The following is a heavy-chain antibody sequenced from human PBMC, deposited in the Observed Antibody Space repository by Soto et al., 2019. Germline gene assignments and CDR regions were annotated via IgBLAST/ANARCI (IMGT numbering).Heavy chain of an antibody. CDR3: HYYDSTTCD. CDR1: GFTFSSYA. D-gene: IGHD3-22*01. CDR2: ISYDGSNK. Sequence: QVQLVESGGGVVQPGRSLRLSCAASGFTFSSYAMHWVRQAPGKGLEWVAVISYDGSNKYYADSVKGRFTISRDNSKNTLYLQMNSLRAEETAVYYCHYYDSTTCDWCQGTLVTVSS. V-gene: IGHV3-30-3*01. J-gene: IGHJ4*02.